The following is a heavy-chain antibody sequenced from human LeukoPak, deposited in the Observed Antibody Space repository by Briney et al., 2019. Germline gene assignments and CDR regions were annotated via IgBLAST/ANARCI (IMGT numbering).Heavy chain of an antibody. D-gene: IGHD1-26*01. CDR1: GFTFSSYS. CDR2: ISSSSSYI. Sequence: GGSLRLSCAASGFTFSSYSMNWVRQAPGKGLEWVSSISSSSSYIYYADSVKGRFTIPRDNAKNSLYLQTNSLRAEDTAVYYCARDSGSYEYLEYFQHWGQGTLVTVSS. J-gene: IGHJ1*01. CDR3: ARDSGSYEYLEYFQH. V-gene: IGHV3-21*01.